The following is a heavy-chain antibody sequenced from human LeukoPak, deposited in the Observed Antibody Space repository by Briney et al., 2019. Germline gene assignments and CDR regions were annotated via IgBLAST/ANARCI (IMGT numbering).Heavy chain of an antibody. CDR2: IIPYFGKT. CDR3: ARELSYCSTTGCHKKGVYFDY. J-gene: IGHJ4*02. Sequence: ASMTVSCKASGYTFTNYGIHWVRQAPGQGLEWMGRIIPYFGKTNYAQTFQGRVTITADKSTNTAYMELSSLRSEDTAVYYCARELSYCSTTGCHKKGVYFDYGGEGTLVAVSS. D-gene: IGHD2-2*01. V-gene: IGHV1-69*06. CDR1: GYTFTNYG.